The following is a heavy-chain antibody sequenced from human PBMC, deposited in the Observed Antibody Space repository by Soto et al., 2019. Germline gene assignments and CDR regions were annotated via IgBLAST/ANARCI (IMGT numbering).Heavy chain of an antibody. CDR3: ARGRAYCTNGVCYGSIAAAGAGWFDP. V-gene: IGHV1-46*01. D-gene: IGHD2-8*01. Sequence: ASVKVSCKASGYTFTNYYMHWVRQAPGQGLEWMGIINPSGGSTTYAQKFQGRVTMTRDTSTSTVYMELSSLRSEDTAVYYCARGRAYCTNGVCYGSIAAAGAGWFDPWGQGTLVTVSS. CDR2: INPSGGST. J-gene: IGHJ5*02. CDR1: GYTFTNYY.